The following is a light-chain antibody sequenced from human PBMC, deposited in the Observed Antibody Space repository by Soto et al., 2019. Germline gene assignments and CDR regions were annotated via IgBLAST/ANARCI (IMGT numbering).Light chain of an antibody. CDR1: SSDVGSYNL. V-gene: IGLV2-23*02. CDR2: EVS. CDR3: CSYAGSSTFYV. Sequence: QSALTQPASVSGSSGQSITISCTGTSSDVGSYNLVSWYQQHPGKAPKLMIYEVSKRPSGVSNRFSGSKSGNTASLTISGLQAEDEADYYCCSYAGSSTFYVFGTGTKLTVL. J-gene: IGLJ1*01.